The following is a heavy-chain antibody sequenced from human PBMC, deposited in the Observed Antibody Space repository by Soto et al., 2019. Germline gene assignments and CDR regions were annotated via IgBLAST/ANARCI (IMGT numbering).Heavy chain of an antibody. J-gene: IGHJ4*02. D-gene: IGHD6-19*01. CDR3: ARVDRSGWTPNFFDC. Sequence: SETLSLTCDVSGFSISSGFYWGWVRQPPGKGLEWIATIYHGGSTFYNPALKSRVTISVDTSKNQFSLRLSSVTAADTALYYCARVDRSGWTPNFFDCWGQGTLVTVSS. V-gene: IGHV4-38-2*01. CDR1: GFSISSGFY. CDR2: IYHGGST.